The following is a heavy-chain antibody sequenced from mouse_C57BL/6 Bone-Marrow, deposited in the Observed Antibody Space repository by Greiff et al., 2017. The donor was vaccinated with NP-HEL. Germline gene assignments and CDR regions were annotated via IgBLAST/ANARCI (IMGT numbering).Heavy chain of an antibody. CDR1: GYSITSGYY. D-gene: IGHD2-5*01. J-gene: IGHJ3*01. CDR2: ISYDGSN. CDR3: ARPIDSNYVWFAY. V-gene: IGHV3-6*01. Sequence: EVQLQESGPGLVKPSQSLSLTCSVTGYSITSGYYWNWIRQFPGNKLEWMGYISYDGSNNYNPSLKNRISITRDTSKNQFFLKLNSVTTEDTATYYCARPIDSNYVWFAYWGQGTLVTVSA.